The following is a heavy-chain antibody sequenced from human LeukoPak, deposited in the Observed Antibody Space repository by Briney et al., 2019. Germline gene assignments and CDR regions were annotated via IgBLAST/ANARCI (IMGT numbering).Heavy chain of an antibody. D-gene: IGHD6-6*01. CDR3: AKRSDEYSSSSFDY. Sequence: GGSLRLSCAASGFTFSSYGMHWVRQAPGKGLEWVAFIRYDGSNKYYADSVKGRFTISRDNSKNTLYLQMNSLRAEDTAVYYCAKRSDEYSSSSFDYWGQGTLVTVSS. J-gene: IGHJ4*02. V-gene: IGHV3-30*02. CDR1: GFTFSSYG. CDR2: IRYDGSNK.